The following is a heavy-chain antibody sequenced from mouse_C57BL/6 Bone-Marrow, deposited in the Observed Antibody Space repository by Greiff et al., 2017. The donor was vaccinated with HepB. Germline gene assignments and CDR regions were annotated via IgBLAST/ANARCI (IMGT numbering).Heavy chain of an antibody. Sequence: QVQLQQSGAELVKPGASVKMSCKASGFTFTTYPIEWMKQNHGKSLEWIGNFHPYNDDTKYNEKFKGKATLTVEKSSSTVYLELSRLTSDDSAVYYCARGFYYSSSHWYFDVWGTETTVTVSS. V-gene: IGHV1-47*01. CDR1: GFTFTTYP. J-gene: IGHJ1*03. CDR3: ARGFYYSSSHWYFDV. D-gene: IGHD1-1*01. CDR2: FHPYNDDT.